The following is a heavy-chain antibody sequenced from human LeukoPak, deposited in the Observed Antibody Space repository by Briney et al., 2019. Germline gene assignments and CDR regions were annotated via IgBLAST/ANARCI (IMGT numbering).Heavy chain of an antibody. J-gene: IGHJ6*03. CDR1: GGSIGSYY. CDR3: ARLLDSYDYYYYYYMDV. V-gene: IGHV4-59*01. D-gene: IGHD5-18*01. CDR2: IYYSGST. Sequence: SETLSLTCTVSGGSIGSYYWSWIRQPPGKGLEWIGYIYYSGSTNYNPSLKSRVTISVDTSKNQFSLKLGSVTAADTAVYYCARLLDSYDYYYYYYMDVWGKGTTVTVSS.